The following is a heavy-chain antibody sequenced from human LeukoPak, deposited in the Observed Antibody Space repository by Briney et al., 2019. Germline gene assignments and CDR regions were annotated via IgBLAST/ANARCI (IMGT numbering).Heavy chain of an antibody. CDR1: GFTFSSYW. J-gene: IGHJ3*02. CDR3: AKAGPRAARLGEGDAFDI. Sequence: GGSLRLSCAASGFTFSSYWMSWVRQAPGKGLEWVANIKKDGSEKYYVDSVKGRFTISGDNSKNTLYLQMKSLRAEDTAVHYCAKAGPRAARLGEGDAFDIWGQGTMVTVSS. V-gene: IGHV3-7*03. CDR2: IKKDGSEK. D-gene: IGHD6-6*01.